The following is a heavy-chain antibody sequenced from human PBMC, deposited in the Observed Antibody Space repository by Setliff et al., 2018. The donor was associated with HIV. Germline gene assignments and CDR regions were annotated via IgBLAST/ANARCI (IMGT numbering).Heavy chain of an antibody. CDR3: ARGGYYDSSGYFPLSNYYYGMDV. V-gene: IGHV1-8*02. Sequence: VKVSCKASGYTFTSYDINWVRQATGQGLEWMGWMNPNSGNTGYAQKFQGRVTMTRNTSISTAYMELSSLRSEDTAVYYCARGGYYDSSGYFPLSNYYYGMDVWGQGTTVTVSS. CDR2: MNPNSGNT. J-gene: IGHJ6*02. D-gene: IGHD3-22*01. CDR1: GYTFTSYD.